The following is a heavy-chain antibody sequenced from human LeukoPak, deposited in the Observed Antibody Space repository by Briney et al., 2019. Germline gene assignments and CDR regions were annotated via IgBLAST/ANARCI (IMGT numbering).Heavy chain of an antibody. Sequence: SGGSLRLSCAASGFTFSSYEMNWVRQAPGKGLEWVSYISSSGSTIYYADSVQGRFTISRDNSKNTLYLQMSSLRAEDTAVYYCAKSPKTGFLFDYWGKGTLVTVSS. V-gene: IGHV3-48*03. CDR3: AKSPKTGFLFDY. CDR2: ISSSGSTI. J-gene: IGHJ4*02. D-gene: IGHD1-1*01. CDR1: GFTFSSYE.